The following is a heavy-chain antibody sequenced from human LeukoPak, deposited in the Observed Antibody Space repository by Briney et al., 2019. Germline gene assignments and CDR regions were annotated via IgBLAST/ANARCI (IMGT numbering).Heavy chain of an antibody. CDR3: AGSGGFYYFDY. Sequence: ASVKVSCKASGYTFTNYYFHWVRQAPGQRPEWMGIINPSGGSTTYAQKFQGKITMTTDTSTSTVYMELSSLRSEDTAVYYCAGSGGFYYFDYWGQGTLVTVSS. CDR1: GYTFTNYY. CDR2: INPSGGST. D-gene: IGHD3-16*01. J-gene: IGHJ4*02. V-gene: IGHV1-46*01.